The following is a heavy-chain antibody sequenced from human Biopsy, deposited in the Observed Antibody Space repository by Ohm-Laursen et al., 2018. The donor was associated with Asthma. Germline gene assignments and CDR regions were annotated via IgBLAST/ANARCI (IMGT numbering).Heavy chain of an antibody. V-gene: IGHV3-53*01. Sequence: GSLRLSCTASGFAVSRDHMFWVRQAPGKGLEWVSVIYSGGTSHTADSVRGRFTISRDYSKNTLYLQMHSLRAEDTAVYYCARGDRSNWSHYYFDYWGQGTLVPVSP. D-gene: IGHD1-20*01. CDR3: ARGDRSNWSHYYFDY. CDR1: GFAVSRDH. CDR2: IYSGGTS. J-gene: IGHJ4*02.